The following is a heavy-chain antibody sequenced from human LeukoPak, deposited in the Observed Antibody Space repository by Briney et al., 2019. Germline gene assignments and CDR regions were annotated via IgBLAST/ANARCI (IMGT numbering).Heavy chain of an antibody. D-gene: IGHD1-26*01. J-gene: IGHJ5*02. CDR1: GYTFTSYD. Sequence: ASVKVSCKASGYTFTSYDINWVRQATGQGLEWMGWMNPNSGNTGYAQKFQGRVTMTRNTSISTAYMELSSLRSEDTAVYYCARGVAWANWFDPWGQGTLVTVSS. CDR3: ARGVAWANWFDP. V-gene: IGHV1-8*01. CDR2: MNPNSGNT.